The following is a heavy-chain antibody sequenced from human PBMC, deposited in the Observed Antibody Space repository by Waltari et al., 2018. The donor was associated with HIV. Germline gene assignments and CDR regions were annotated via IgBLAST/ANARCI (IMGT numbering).Heavy chain of an antibody. V-gene: IGHV3-21*02. CDR1: GCMSRGYP. Sequence: VQLGEAGGGQVKPGGDLRLSCASWGCMSRGYPLTCGPQSPGKGLEWVAAMSGSSGDIYYADSVKGRFTISRDNTKSSLFLQMNTLRVEDTAIYYCARKYCTEANCKNLDSWGQGTLVTVSS. D-gene: IGHD2-8*02. CDR2: MSGSSGDI. CDR3: ARKYCTEANCKNLDS. J-gene: IGHJ4*02.